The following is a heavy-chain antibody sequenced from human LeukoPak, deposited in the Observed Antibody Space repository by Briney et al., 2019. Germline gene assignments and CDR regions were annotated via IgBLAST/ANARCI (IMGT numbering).Heavy chain of an antibody. D-gene: IGHD3-22*01. Sequence: ASVKVSCKVSGYTLTELSMHWVRQAPGKGLEWRGGFDPEDGETIYEQKFHGRVTMTEDTYTDTAYMELSRLRSEDTAVYYCATYYPRDSSGYYKGAFGYWGQGTLVTVSS. J-gene: IGHJ4*02. CDR1: GYTLTELS. CDR3: ATYYPRDSSGYYKGAFGY. V-gene: IGHV1-24*01. CDR2: FDPEDGET.